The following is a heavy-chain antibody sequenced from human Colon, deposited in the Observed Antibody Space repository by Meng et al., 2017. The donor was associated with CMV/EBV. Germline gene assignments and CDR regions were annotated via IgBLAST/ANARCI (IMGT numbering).Heavy chain of an antibody. V-gene: IGHV3-11*01. CDR1: GFTFTDHY. CDR2: ISVSSTTI. J-gene: IGHJ4*02. CDR3: AKLLRGQQLIREGDFDH. Sequence: GGSLRLSCIASGFTFTDHYMSWIRQAPGEGPEWVADISVSSTTIHYADSVKGRFTISRDNAKNSLYLQMDSLRAEDTAVYYCAKLLRGQQLIREGDFDHWGQGTLVTVSS. D-gene: IGHD6-13*01.